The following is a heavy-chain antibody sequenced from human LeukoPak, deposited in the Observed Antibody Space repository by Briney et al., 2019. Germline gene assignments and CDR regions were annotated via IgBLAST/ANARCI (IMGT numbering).Heavy chain of an antibody. CDR1: GYTFTSYA. J-gene: IGHJ4*02. Sequence: SVKVSCKASGYTFTSYAMNWVRQAPGQGLEWMGRIIPILGIANYAQKFQGRVTITADKSTSTAYMELSSLRSEDTAVYYCASSGTYYYDSSGEGLFDYWGQGTLVTVSS. V-gene: IGHV1-69*04. CDR3: ASSGTYYYDSSGEGLFDY. CDR2: IIPILGIA. D-gene: IGHD3-22*01.